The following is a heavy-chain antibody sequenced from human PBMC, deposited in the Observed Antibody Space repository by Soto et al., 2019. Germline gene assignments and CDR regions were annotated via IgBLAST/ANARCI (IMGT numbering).Heavy chain of an antibody. CDR1: GGTFYTYT. V-gene: IGHV1-69*15. CDR2: ITPIYPTT. D-gene: IGHD5-18*01. J-gene: IGHJ4*02. Sequence: QVQLVQSGAEVRKPGSSVQVSCKASGGTFYTYTFSWVRQAPGQGLEWMGSITPIYPTTNYAEKFQGRLTVTADGSTSTAYRELSSLTSADPAVYYCARIPRYSFPTSDDLDSWGQGTLVTVSS. CDR3: ARIPRYSFPTSDDLDS.